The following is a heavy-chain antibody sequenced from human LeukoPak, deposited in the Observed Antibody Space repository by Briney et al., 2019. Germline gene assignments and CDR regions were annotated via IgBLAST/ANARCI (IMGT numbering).Heavy chain of an antibody. J-gene: IGHJ3*02. CDR2: IYYSGST. CDR1: GGSIGSYY. Sequence: PSETLSLTCTVSGGSIGSYYWTWIRQPPGKGLEWIGYIYYSGSTNYNPSLESRVTISVDTSKNQYSLKLTSVTAADTAVYYCARPRSSNWEDAFDIWGQGTMVTVSS. D-gene: IGHD6-13*01. CDR3: ARPRSSNWEDAFDI. V-gene: IGHV4-59*08.